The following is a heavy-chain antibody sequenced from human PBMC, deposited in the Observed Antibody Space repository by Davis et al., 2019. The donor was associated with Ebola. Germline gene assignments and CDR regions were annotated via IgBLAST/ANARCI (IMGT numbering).Heavy chain of an antibody. V-gene: IGHV3-21*01. CDR1: GFTFSSYS. D-gene: IGHD3-3*01. CDR2: ISSSSSYI. CDR3: ARGGESGTYYDFWSGYPYWYFDL. Sequence: PGGSLRLSCAASGFTFSSYSMNWVRQAPGKGLEWVSSISSSSSYIYYADSVKGRFTISRDNAKNSLYLQMNSLRAEDTAVYYCARGGESGTYYDFWSGYPYWYFDLWGCGTLVTVSS. J-gene: IGHJ2*01.